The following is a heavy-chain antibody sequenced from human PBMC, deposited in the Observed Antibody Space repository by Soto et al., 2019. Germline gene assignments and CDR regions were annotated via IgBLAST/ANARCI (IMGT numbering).Heavy chain of an antibody. Sequence: PGGSLRLSCAASGFTFSSYSMNWVRQAPGKGLEWVSYISSSSSTIYYADSVKGRFTISRDNAKNSLYLQMNSLRAEDTAVYYCAKDRMEAYDFWSGNYYYGMDVWGQGTTVTVSS. D-gene: IGHD3-3*01. CDR1: GFTFSSYS. CDR3: AKDRMEAYDFWSGNYYYGMDV. V-gene: IGHV3-48*01. CDR2: ISSSSSTI. J-gene: IGHJ6*02.